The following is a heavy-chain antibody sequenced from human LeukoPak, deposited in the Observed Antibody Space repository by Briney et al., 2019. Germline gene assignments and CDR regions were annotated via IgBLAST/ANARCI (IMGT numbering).Heavy chain of an antibody. CDR1: GFTLSHYA. CDR2: IGGGGGST. V-gene: IGHV3-23*01. D-gene: IGHD2-15*01. Sequence: PGGSLRLSCSMSGFTLSHYAMSWVRQAPGKGLEWVSTIGGGGGSTDYTDSVKGRFTISRDNSKNTLYLQMSSLGAEDTAVYYCAKGHRYCTSGNCNSAIDNWGQGTLVTVSS. CDR3: AKGHRYCTSGNCNSAIDN. J-gene: IGHJ4*02.